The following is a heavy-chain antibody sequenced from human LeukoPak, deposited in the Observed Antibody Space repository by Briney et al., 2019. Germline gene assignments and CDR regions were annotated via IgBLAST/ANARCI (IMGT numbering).Heavy chain of an antibody. CDR3: AKVDYWNAKKYFDS. CDR1: GFPFRSYA. CDR2: ISDESETT. V-gene: IGHV3-23*01. J-gene: IGHJ4*02. Sequence: GGSLRLSCVASGFPFRSYALAWVRLAAGKGLECVSVISDESETTYSDSVKGRFTISRDNSKNTIFLQMESLRVEDSALYFCAKVDYWNAKKYFDSWGQGTLVPVSS. D-gene: IGHD1-1*01.